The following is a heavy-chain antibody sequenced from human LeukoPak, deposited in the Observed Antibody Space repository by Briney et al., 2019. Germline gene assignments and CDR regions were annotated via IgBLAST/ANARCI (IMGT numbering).Heavy chain of an antibody. J-gene: IGHJ4*02. Sequence: PSETLSLTCTVSGGSISSYYWSWIRQPPGKRLEWIGYFYYGGSTNYNPSLKSRVTISVDTSKNQFSLKLSSVTVADTAVYYCAGEFDGRFDYWGQGTLVTVSS. V-gene: IGHV4-59*01. CDR2: FYYGGST. CDR1: GGSISSYY. CDR3: AGEFDGRFDY.